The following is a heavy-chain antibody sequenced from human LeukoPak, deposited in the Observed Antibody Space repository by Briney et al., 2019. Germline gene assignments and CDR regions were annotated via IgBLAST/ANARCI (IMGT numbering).Heavy chain of an antibody. CDR2: IRYDGSNK. J-gene: IGHJ4*02. D-gene: IGHD3-10*01. Sequence: PGGSLRLSCAASGFTFSGYGMHWVRQAPGKGLEWVAFIRYDGSNKYYADSVKGRFTISRDNSKNTLYLQMNSLRAEDTAVYYCAKDKHYGSGSLFDYWGQGTLVTVSS. CDR3: AKDKHYGSGSLFDY. CDR1: GFTFSGYG. V-gene: IGHV3-30*02.